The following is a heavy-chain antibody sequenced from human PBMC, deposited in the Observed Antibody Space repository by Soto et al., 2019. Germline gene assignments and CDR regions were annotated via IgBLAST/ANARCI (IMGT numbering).Heavy chain of an antibody. CDR2: IYYSGST. V-gene: IGHV4-30-4*01. CDR1: GGSISSGDYY. D-gene: IGHD3-3*01. Sequence: SETLSLTCTVSGGSISSGDYYWSWIRQPPGKGLEWIGYIYYSGSTYYNPSLKSRVTISVDTSKNQFSLKLSSVTAADTAVYYCAREGYDFWSGYYSWFDPWGKGTLVTVSS. J-gene: IGHJ5*02. CDR3: AREGYDFWSGYYSWFDP.